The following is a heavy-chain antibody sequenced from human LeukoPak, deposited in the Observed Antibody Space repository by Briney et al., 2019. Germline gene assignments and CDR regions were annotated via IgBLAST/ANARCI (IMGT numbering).Heavy chain of an antibody. V-gene: IGHV4-59*12. D-gene: IGHD6-19*01. Sequence: TTSETLSLTCTVSGGSISSYYWSWIRQPPGKGLEWIGFIFYSGTTNYNPSLKSRVAISVDTSKNQFSLKLSSVTAADTAVYYCARERQWLADYWGQGTLVTVSS. CDR3: ARERQWLADY. CDR1: GGSISSYY. J-gene: IGHJ4*02. CDR2: IFYSGTT.